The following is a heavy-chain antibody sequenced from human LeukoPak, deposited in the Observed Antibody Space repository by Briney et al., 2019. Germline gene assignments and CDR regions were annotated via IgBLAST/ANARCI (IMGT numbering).Heavy chain of an antibody. V-gene: IGHV4-4*07. CDR3: VRGNYTDGGRNRFDP. J-gene: IGHJ5*02. Sequence: SETLSLTCTVSGDSIHSHFYGWIRQPAGKGLEWIGRTHTNGNTLYNPSLKSRVTTSVDTSKSQFSLRLTSVTAADTAFYYCVRGNYTDGGRNRFDPWGQGILVTVSS. CDR2: THTNGNT. CDR1: GDSIHSHF. D-gene: IGHD1-7*01.